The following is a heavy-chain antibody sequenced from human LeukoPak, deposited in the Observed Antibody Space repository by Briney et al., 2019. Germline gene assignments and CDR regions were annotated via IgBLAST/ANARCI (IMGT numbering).Heavy chain of an antibody. CDR2: ISGSGGST. V-gene: IGHV3-23*01. Sequence: GGSLRLSCAATGLSVSSNFMSWVRQAPGKGLEWVSAISGSGGSTYYADSVKGRFTISRDNSKNTLYLQMNSLRAEDTAVYCCARSFESGSYTQWGQGTLVTVSS. CDR1: GLSVSSNF. D-gene: IGHD1-26*01. J-gene: IGHJ4*02. CDR3: ARSFESGSYTQ.